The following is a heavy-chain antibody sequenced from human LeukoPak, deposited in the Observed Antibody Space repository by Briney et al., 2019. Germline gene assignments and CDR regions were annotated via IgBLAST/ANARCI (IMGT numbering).Heavy chain of an antibody. CDR2: IHSGGGST. CDR3: ARDGTHHSWDY. J-gene: IGHJ4*02. V-gene: IGHV1-46*01. Sequence: ASVKVSCKASGYTFTGYYMHWVRQAPGQGLEWMGIIHSGGGSTTYAQKFQGRVTMTRDTSTSTVYMGLSSLRSEDTAVYYCARDGTHHSWDYWGQGTLVTVSS. CDR1: GYTFTGYY. D-gene: IGHD1-1*01.